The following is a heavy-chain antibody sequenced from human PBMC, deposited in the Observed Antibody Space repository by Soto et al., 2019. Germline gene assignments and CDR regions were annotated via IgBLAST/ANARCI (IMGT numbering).Heavy chain of an antibody. V-gene: IGHV3-48*03. CDR1: GFTFSSYE. Sequence: EMQLVESGGGLVQPGGSLRLSCAASGFTFSSYEMHWVRQAPGKGLEWISYISSTGSGTLYADSVRGRFTMSRDNTKNSVSLQMSSLRAEDKAVYYCVIDLHEPLATDALRVANGGQGTQVTVSS. CDR2: ISSTGSGT. D-gene: IGHD2-8*02. J-gene: IGHJ4*02. CDR3: VIDLHEPLATDALRVAN.